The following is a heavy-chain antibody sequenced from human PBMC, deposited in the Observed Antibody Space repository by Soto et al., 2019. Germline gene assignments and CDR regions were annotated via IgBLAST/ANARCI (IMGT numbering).Heavy chain of an antibody. Sequence: QVQLVESGGGVVQPGRSLRLSCAASGFTFSSYGMHWVRQAPGKGLEWVAVVWYDGSNKYYADSVKGRFTISRDNSKNTLYLQMNSLRAEDTAVYYCARDSNYYDSSGYYYYWGQGTLVTVSS. J-gene: IGHJ4*02. CDR2: VWYDGSNK. D-gene: IGHD3-22*01. CDR3: ARDSNYYDSSGYYYY. CDR1: GFTFSSYG. V-gene: IGHV3-33*01.